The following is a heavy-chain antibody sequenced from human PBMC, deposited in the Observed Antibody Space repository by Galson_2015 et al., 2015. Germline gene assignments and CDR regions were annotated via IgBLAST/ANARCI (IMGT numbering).Heavy chain of an antibody. CDR2: ISAGSSKK. Sequence: SLRLSCAASGFDFSAYSMYWVRQAPGKGLQWVAYISAGSSKKYYADSVKGRFTVSRDNAWDSLYLQMNSLRDEDTAVYFCAKGGYCTSTDCEGSRFDSWGQGTLVTVSS. CDR1: GFDFSAYS. J-gene: IGHJ5*01. V-gene: IGHV3-48*02. D-gene: IGHD2-2*01. CDR3: AKGGYCTSTDCEGSRFDS.